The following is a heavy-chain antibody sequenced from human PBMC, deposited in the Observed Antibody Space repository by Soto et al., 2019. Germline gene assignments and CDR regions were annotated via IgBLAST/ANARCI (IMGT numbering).Heavy chain of an antibody. D-gene: IGHD6-19*01. CDR3: ARDLSVAGRLYFDY. CDR2: IYYSGST. J-gene: IGHJ4*02. V-gene: IGHV4-31*02. CDR1: GGSIGSGDYY. Sequence: PSETLSLTGIVLGGSIGSGDYYWSWIRQHPGKGLEWIGYIYYSGSTYYNPSLKSRVTISVDTSKNQFSLKLSSVTAADTAVYYCARDLSVAGRLYFDYWGQGTLVTVS.